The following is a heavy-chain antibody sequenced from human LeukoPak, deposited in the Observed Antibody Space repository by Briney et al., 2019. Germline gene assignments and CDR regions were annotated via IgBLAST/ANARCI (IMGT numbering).Heavy chain of an antibody. J-gene: IGHJ4*02. V-gene: IGHV3-23*01. CDR3: AKGPTGTTDY. CDR2: ISGSGGST. D-gene: IGHD1-7*01. CDR1: GFTFSSYA. Sequence: GGSLRLSCAASGFTFSSYAMSWVRQAPGEGLEWVSAISGSGGSTYYADSVKGRFTISRDNSKNTLYLQMNSLRAEDTAVYCCAKGPTGTTDYWGQGTLVTVSS.